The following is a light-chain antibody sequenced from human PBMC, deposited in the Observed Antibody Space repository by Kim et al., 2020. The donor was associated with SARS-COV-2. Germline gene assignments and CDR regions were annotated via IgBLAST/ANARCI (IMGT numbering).Light chain of an antibody. CDR2: EDS. J-gene: IGLJ2*01. V-gene: IGLV3-10*01. CDR3: YSTDNSGNYVV. Sequence: PGQPASNTCSGDALPKKYAFWYQQKSGQAPVLVIYEDSKRPSGIPERFSGSSSGTLATLTISVAQVEDEADYYCYSTDNSGNYVVFGGGTQLTVL. CDR1: ALPKKY.